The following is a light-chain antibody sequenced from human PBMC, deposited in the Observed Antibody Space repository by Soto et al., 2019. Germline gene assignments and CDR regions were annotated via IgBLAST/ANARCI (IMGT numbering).Light chain of an antibody. CDR1: QSVGSN. J-gene: IGKJ4*01. CDR2: AAS. CDR3: QQYNVWPLT. Sequence: EIVMTQSAATLSVSPGERATLSCRPSQSVGSNLAWYQQKPGQAPRLLIYAASTRATGIPARFSGSGSGTAFTLTISSLQSEDFAVYSCQQYNVWPLTVGGGTKVEIE. V-gene: IGKV3-15*01.